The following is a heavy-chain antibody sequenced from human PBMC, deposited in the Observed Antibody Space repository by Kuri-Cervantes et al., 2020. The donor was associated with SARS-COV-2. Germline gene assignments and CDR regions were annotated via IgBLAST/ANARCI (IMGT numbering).Heavy chain of an antibody. D-gene: IGHD2-2*01. CDR3: ARGCSTNCQTALDY. CDR1: GFTFSSYS. CDR2: ISSSSSTI. Sequence: GGSLRLSCAASGFTFSSYSMNWVRQAPGKGLEWVSYISSSSSTIYYADSVKGRFTISRDNAKNSLYLQMNSLRAEDAAVYYCARGCSTNCQTALDYWGQGTLVTVSS. J-gene: IGHJ4*02. V-gene: IGHV3-48*04.